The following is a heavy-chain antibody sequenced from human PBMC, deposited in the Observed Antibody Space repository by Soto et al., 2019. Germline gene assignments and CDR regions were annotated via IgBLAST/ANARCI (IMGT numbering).Heavy chain of an antibody. CDR3: ARDLLAARPQYYFDY. J-gene: IGHJ4*02. V-gene: IGHV4-39*07. CDR1: GGSISSSSYY. CDR2: IYYSGST. D-gene: IGHD6-6*01. Sequence: SETLSLTCTVSGGSISSSSYYWGWIRQPPGKGLEWIGSIYYSGSTYYNTSLKSRVTISVDTSKNQFSLKLSSVTAADTAVYFCARDLLAARPQYYFDYWGQGTLVTVSS.